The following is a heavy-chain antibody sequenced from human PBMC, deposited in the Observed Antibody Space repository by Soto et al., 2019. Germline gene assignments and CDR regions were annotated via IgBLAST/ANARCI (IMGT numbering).Heavy chain of an antibody. Sequence: GYGGRWILQTPGKGLEWIGSIYHSGSTYYNPSLKSRVTISVDTSKNQFSLKLSSVTAADTAVYYCAREAPYYDILPGEYYVMEVRGQGTTVIVSS. V-gene: IGHV4-38-2*02. CDR1: GYG. CDR3: AREAPYYDILPGEYYVMEV. CDR2: IYHSGST. D-gene: IGHD3-9*01. J-gene: IGHJ6*02.